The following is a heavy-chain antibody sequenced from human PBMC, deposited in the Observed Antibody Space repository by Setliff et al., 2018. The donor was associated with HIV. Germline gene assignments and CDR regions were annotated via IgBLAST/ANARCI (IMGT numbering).Heavy chain of an antibody. CDR3: ARPQGGLGGGAWFDP. CDR1: GGAMSRNNYY. D-gene: IGHD5-12*01. Sequence: SETLSLTCTVSGGAMSRNNYYWGWIRQPPGKGPEWIANILCGGTTYYNPSLRSRVTLSVDMSNNQFSLRLTSVTAADTAVYYCARPQGGLGGGAWFDPWGQGTPVTVSS. CDR2: ILCGGTT. J-gene: IGHJ5*02. V-gene: IGHV4-39*01.